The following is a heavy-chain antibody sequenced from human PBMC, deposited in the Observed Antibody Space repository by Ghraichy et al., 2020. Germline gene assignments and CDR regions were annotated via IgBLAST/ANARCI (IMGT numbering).Heavy chain of an antibody. J-gene: IGHJ4*02. CDR1: GFTFNTYY. V-gene: IGHV3-7*04. D-gene: IGHD5-18*01. CDR3: GRGGYIYGSNPIDY. Sequence: GGSLRLSCAASGFTFNTYYMTWVRQAPGKGLEWVANIKQDGSEKYYVDSVKGRFTISRDNAKDSVYLQMNSLRAEDTAVYYCGRGGYIYGSNPIDYWGQGSQVIASS. CDR2: IKQDGSEK.